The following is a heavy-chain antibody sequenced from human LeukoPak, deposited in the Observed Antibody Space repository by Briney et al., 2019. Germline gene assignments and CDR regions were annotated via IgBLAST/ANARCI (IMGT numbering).Heavy chain of an antibody. CDR1: GYTFTSYG. V-gene: IGHV1-18*01. D-gene: IGHD2-21*01. J-gene: IGHJ4*02. CDR2: ISAYNGNT. Sequence: ASVKVSCKASGYTFTSYGISWVRQPPGRGRAWMGSISAYNGNTNYAQKLQGRVTMTTDTSTSTAYMELRSLRSDDTAVYYCASLFAGGGDYYFDYWGQGTLVTVSS. CDR3: ASLFAGGGDYYFDY.